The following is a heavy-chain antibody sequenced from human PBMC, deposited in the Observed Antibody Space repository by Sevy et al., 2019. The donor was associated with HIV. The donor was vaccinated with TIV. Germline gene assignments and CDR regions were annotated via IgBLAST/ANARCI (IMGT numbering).Heavy chain of an antibody. V-gene: IGHV3-33*01. CDR2: IWYDGSSK. Sequence: GGSLRLSCAASGFSFSNYGMHWVRQAPGKALEWLALIWYDGSSKYYADSVKGRLTISRDNSKNTLSLQMNSLRAEDTAVYYCARGADYFDSSGANFEYWGQGTLVTVSS. D-gene: IGHD3-22*01. J-gene: IGHJ4*02. CDR1: GFSFSNYG. CDR3: ARGADYFDSSGANFEY.